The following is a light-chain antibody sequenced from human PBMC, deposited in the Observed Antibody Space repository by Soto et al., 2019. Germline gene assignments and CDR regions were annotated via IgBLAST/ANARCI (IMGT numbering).Light chain of an antibody. Sequence: EIVLTQSPGTLSLSPGERATLSCRASQSVSSSYLAWYQQKPGQAPRLLIYGASSRATGIPDRFSGSGSGTDFTLTISRLEPEDFAVYYCQQRSKWPPEVTFGQGTRLEIK. CDR2: GAS. CDR1: QSVSSSY. CDR3: QQRSKWPPEVT. V-gene: IGKV3D-20*02. J-gene: IGKJ5*01.